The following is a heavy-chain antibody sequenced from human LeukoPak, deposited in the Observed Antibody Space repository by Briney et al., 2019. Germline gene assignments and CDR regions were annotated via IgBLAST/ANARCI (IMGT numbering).Heavy chain of an antibody. Sequence: GGSLRLSCAASGFTYSSYALSWVRQATGKGLEWVSVISASGGTTYYADSVKGRFTISRDTSKDTVYLQMHSLRAEDTAVYYCAKGDVLPSYPTFDYWGQGTLVTVSS. V-gene: IGHV3-23*01. CDR2: ISASGGTT. J-gene: IGHJ4*02. CDR3: AKGDVLPSYPTFDY. D-gene: IGHD3-9*01. CDR1: GFTYSSYA.